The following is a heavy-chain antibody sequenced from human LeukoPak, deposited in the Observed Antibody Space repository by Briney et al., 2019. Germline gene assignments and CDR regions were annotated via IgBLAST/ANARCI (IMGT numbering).Heavy chain of an antibody. Sequence: ASETLSLTCTVSGGSISSSSDYWRWIRQPPGKGLEWIWSIYYNGSTYDNPSLKIRVTISLYRSKNQFSLKLSSVSAADTAVYYCASQPGIAAAQIQFDPWGQGTLVTVSS. CDR1: GGSISSSSDY. CDR3: ASQPGIAAAQIQFDP. J-gene: IGHJ5*02. CDR2: IYYNGST. V-gene: IGHV4-39*01. D-gene: IGHD6-13*01.